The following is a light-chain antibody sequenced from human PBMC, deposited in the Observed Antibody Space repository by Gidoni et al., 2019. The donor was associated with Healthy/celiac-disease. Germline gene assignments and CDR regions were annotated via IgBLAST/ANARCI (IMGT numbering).Light chain of an antibody. CDR1: SPNIGAGYD. CDR3: QSYASSLSGWV. Sequence: QSVLTQPPSVSGAPGQRGTISCTGSSPNIGAGYDVHWYQQLPGTAPKLLYYGKSNRPSGVPDRFSGSKSGTSASLAITGLQAEDEADYYCQSYASSLSGWVFGGGTKLTVL. V-gene: IGLV1-40*01. CDR2: GKS. J-gene: IGLJ3*02.